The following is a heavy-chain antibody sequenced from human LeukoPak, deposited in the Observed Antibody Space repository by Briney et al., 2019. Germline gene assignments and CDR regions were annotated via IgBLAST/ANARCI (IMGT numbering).Heavy chain of an antibody. J-gene: IGHJ3*02. CDR3: ARDRLPDYDSSGYYYADAFDT. CDR2: IYYSGST. D-gene: IGHD3-22*01. Sequence: SETLSLTCAVYGGSFSGYYWSWIRQPPGKGLEWIGYIYYSGSTNYNPSLKSRVTISVDTSKNQFSLKLSSVTAADTAVYYCARDRLPDYDSSGYYYADAFDTWGQGTMVTVSS. CDR1: GGSFSGYY. V-gene: IGHV4-59*01.